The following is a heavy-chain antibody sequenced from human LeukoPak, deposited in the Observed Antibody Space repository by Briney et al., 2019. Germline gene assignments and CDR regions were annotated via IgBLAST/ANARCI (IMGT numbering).Heavy chain of an antibody. D-gene: IGHD5-18*01. CDR2: ISAGGGST. Sequence: PGGSLRLSRSASGFTFNSYDMSWVRQAPGKGLEWVSTISAGGGSTNYADSVQGRFTISRDNSKNTLYLQMNSLRAEDTAIYYCAKGGEYIYAQYYFDPWGQGTLVTASS. J-gene: IGHJ4*02. V-gene: IGHV3-23*01. CDR1: GFTFNSYD. CDR3: AKGGEYIYAQYYFDP.